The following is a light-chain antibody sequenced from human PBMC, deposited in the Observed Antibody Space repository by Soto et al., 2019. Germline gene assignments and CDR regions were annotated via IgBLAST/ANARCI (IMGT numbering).Light chain of an antibody. CDR3: LQYGSSPYT. J-gene: IGKJ2*01. V-gene: IGKV3-20*01. CDR1: QSVSSSY. CDR2: GAS. Sequence: EIVLTQSPGTLSLSPGERATLSCRASQSVSSSYLAWYQQKPGQAPRPLIYGASSRATGIPDRFSGSGSGTDFQLPISRLEPEDFAVYYCLQYGSSPYTFGQGTKLEIK.